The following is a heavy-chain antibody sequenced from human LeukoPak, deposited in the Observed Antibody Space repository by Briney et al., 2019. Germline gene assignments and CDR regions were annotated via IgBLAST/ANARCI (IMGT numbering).Heavy chain of an antibody. CDR1: GFTFSDYY. D-gene: IGHD3-3*01. Sequence: KPGGSLRLSCAASGFTFSDYYMSWIRQAPGKGLEWVSYISSSGSTIYYAHSVKGRFTISRDNAKNSLYLQMNSLRAEDTAVYYCARPRGDDFWSGYYPDYWGQGTLVTVSS. V-gene: IGHV3-11*01. CDR2: ISSSGSTI. CDR3: ARPRGDDFWSGYYPDY. J-gene: IGHJ4*02.